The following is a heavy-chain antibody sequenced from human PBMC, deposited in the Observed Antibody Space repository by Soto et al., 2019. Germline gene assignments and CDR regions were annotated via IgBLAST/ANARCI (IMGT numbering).Heavy chain of an antibody. CDR1: GGSISSGGYY. CDR3: ARGYDDILTGYYPFDY. CDR2: IYYSWRT. V-gene: IGHV4-31*03. D-gene: IGHD3-9*01. Sequence: QVQLQESGPGLVKPSQTLSLTCTVSGGSISSGGYYWSWIGQHPGKGLEWIGYIYYSWRTYYNPSIKSRVTISVDTSKNQFSLNLSSVTAADTAVYYCARGYDDILTGYYPFDYWGQGTLVTVSS. J-gene: IGHJ4*02.